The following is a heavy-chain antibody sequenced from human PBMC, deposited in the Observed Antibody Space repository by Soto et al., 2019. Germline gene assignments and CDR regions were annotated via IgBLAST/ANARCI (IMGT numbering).Heavy chain of an antibody. V-gene: IGHV1-69*08. Sequence: QVKLVQSGAEMQRPGSSVKVSCQASGDIFDSLTINWVRQAPGQGLEWMGRIIPVLAIANHAQTFQDRVTIIADKSTSAAYVELISLPSADTAVHYRATELGAYEYLYYYYYMDVWGEGTTVTVAS. CDR3: ATELGAYEYLYYYYYMDV. CDR2: IIPVLAIA. CDR1: GDIFDSLT. J-gene: IGHJ6*03. D-gene: IGHD5-12*01.